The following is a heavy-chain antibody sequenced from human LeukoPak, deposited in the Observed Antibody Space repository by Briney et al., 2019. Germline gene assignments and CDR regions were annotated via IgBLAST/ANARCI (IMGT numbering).Heavy chain of an antibody. V-gene: IGHV3-30*02. J-gene: IGHJ4*02. CDR3: AKDRAAWELLTPYYFDY. Sequence: GGALRLSCAASGVIFSSYGMHWVRQAPGKGVEGVAFIRYDGSNKYYADSVKGRFSISRDNSKNPLYLQMNSLRAEDTAVYYCAKDRAAWELLTPYYFDYRGQGTLVTVSS. CDR2: IRYDGSNK. CDR1: GVIFSSYG. D-gene: IGHD1-26*01.